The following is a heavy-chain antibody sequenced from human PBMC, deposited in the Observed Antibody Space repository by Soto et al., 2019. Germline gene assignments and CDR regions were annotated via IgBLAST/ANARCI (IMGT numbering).Heavy chain of an antibody. D-gene: IGHD2-15*01. V-gene: IGHV3-7*01. J-gene: IGHJ4*02. CDR2: IKQDGSEK. CDR1: GFTFSSYW. Sequence: LRLSCAASGFTFSSYWMSWVRQAPGKGLEWVANIKQDGSEKYYVDSVKGRFTISRDNAKNSLYLQMNSLRAEDTAVYYCARDTGNIYCSGGSCYGSRNDYFDYWGQGTLVTVSS. CDR3: ARDTGNIYCSGGSCYGSRNDYFDY.